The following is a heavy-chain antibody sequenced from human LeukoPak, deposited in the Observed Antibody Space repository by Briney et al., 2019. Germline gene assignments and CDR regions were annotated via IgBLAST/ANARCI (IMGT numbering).Heavy chain of an antibody. J-gene: IGHJ5*02. CDR2: IRYDGNTQ. D-gene: IGHD2-15*01. CDR3: SRVVVVVGTDYNWFDT. CDR1: GFTFSGFG. V-gene: IGHV3-30*02. Sequence: GWSLTLSCAASGFTFSGFGMHWARQAPGKGVEWVAFIRYDGNTQYYADSLKGRLTISCENSKKKLFFQISSLLAEDKAVYYYSRVVVVVGTDYNWFDTWGQGTLVTVSS.